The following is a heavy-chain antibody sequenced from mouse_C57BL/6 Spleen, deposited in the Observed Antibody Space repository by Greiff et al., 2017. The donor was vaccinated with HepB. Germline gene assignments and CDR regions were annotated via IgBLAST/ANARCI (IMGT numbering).Heavy chain of an antibody. CDR3: ARPYDYDVAMDY. J-gene: IGHJ4*01. CDR2: IYPGDGDT. Sequence: VQLQQSGPELVKPGASVKISCKASGYAFSSSWMNWVKQRPGKGLEWIGRIYPGDGDTNYNGKFKGKATLTADKSSSTAYMQLSSLTSADSAVYFCARPYDYDVAMDYWGQGTSVTVSS. CDR1: GYAFSSSW. D-gene: IGHD2-4*01. V-gene: IGHV1-82*01.